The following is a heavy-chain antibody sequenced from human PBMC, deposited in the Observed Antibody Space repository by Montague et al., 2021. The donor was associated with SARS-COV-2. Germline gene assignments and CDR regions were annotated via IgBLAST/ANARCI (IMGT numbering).Heavy chain of an antibody. J-gene: IGHJ6*02. V-gene: IGHV4-59*01. D-gene: IGHD3-22*01. CDR1: GGSISNYY. CDR2: IYYSCST. CDR3: ARGGGYYNYGLDV. Sequence: SETLSLTCTVSGGSISNYYWSWIRQPPGRGLEWIGYIYYSCSTDYSPSLKSRVTISLDTSKNQFSLKVTSVTAADTAVYYCARGGGYYNYGLDVWGQGTTVNVSS.